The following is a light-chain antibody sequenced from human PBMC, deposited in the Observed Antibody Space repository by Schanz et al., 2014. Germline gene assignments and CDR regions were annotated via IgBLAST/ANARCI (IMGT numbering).Light chain of an antibody. CDR3: SSYGGNNNFI. Sequence: QSVLTQPPSASGTPGQRVTISCSGSSSNIGSNTVNWYQQLPGTAPKLLIYSSNQRPSGVPDRFSGSKSGTSASLTVSGLQAEDEAVYYCSSYGGNNNFIFGGGTKLTVL. J-gene: IGLJ2*01. V-gene: IGLV1-44*01. CDR1: SSNIGSNT. CDR2: SSN.